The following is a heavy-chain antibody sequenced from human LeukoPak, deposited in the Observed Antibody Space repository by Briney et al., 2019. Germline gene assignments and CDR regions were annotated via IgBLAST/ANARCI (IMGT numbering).Heavy chain of an antibody. J-gene: IGHJ6*03. Sequence: SETLSLTCTVSGGSISSGSYYWSWIRQPAGKGLEWIGRIYTSGSTNYNPSLKSRVTMSVDTSKNQFSLKLSSVTAADTAVYYCARDIVVVPAALGYMDVWGKGTTVTVSS. CDR3: ARDIVVVPAALGYMDV. CDR1: GGSISSGSYY. D-gene: IGHD2-2*01. V-gene: IGHV4-61*02. CDR2: IYTSGST.